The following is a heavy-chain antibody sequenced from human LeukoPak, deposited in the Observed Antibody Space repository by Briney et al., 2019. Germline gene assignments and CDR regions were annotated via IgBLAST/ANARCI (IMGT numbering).Heavy chain of an antibody. CDR3: ARGADSIVVVVAATLSPLVY. J-gene: IGHJ4*02. V-gene: IGHV3-30*04. Sequence: GGALRLSCAASGFTFSSYAIHCVPQAPHKGGGWGAFISCAGSNNYCGDSVKGRFPISRDNSKNTLYLQMNSLRAEDTAVYYCARGADSIVVVVAATLSPLVYWGQGTLVTVSS. CDR1: GFTFSSYA. D-gene: IGHD2-15*01. CDR2: ISCAGSNN.